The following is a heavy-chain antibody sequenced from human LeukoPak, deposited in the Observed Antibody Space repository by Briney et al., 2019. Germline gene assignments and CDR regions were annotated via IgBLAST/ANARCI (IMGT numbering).Heavy chain of an antibody. CDR3: ARDSVYDSYFDY. CDR1: GFTFSSYG. CDR2: IWYDGSNK. Sequence: PGGSLRLSCAASGFTFSSYGMHWVRQAPGKGLEWVAVIWYDGSNKYYADSVKGRFTISRDNSKNTLYLQMNSLRAEDTAVYYCARDSVYDSYFDYWGQGTLVAVSS. D-gene: IGHD3-22*01. V-gene: IGHV3-33*01. J-gene: IGHJ4*03.